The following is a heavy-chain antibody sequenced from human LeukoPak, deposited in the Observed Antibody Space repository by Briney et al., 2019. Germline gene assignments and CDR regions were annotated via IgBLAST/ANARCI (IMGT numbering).Heavy chain of an antibody. CDR1: GFTFSSYS. Sequence: GGSLRLSCAASGFTFSSYSMNWARQAPGKGLEWVSYISSSSSTIYYADSVKGRFTISRDNAKNSLYLQMNSLRAEDTAVYYCARAGQVLGYWGQGTLVTVSS. CDR3: ARAGQVLGY. V-gene: IGHV3-48*04. D-gene: IGHD3-10*01. CDR2: ISSSSSTI. J-gene: IGHJ4*02.